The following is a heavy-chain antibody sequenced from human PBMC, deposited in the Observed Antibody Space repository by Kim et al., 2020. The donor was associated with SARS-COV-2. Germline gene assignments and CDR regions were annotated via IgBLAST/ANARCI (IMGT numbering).Heavy chain of an antibody. V-gene: IGHV1-3*01. CDR1: GYTFTNYE. CDR2: IDGAIGET. J-gene: IGHJ4*02. D-gene: IGHD3-10*01. Sequence: ASVKVSCKASGYTFTNYEIHWVRQAPGQGLEWMGWIDGAIGETTSSPKFQGRVTITRDTSANAAYMELRGLTSQDTALYFCARSKNRGPLDYWGQGTLVTVSS. CDR3: ARSKNRGPLDY.